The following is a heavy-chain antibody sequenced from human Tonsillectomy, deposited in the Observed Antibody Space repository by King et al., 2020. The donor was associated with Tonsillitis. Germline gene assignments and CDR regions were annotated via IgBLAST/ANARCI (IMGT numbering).Heavy chain of an antibody. CDR1: GGTFSSYA. J-gene: IGHJ5*02. CDR3: ARAMFGVVTNWFDP. CDR2: IIPILGIA. D-gene: IGHD3-3*01. Sequence: QLVQSGAEVKKPGSSVKVSCKASGGTFSSYAISWVRQAPGQGLEWMGRIIPILGIANYAQKFQGRVTITADKSTSTAYMELSSLRSEDTAVYYCARAMFGVVTNWFDPWGQGTLVTVSS. V-gene: IGHV1-69*09.